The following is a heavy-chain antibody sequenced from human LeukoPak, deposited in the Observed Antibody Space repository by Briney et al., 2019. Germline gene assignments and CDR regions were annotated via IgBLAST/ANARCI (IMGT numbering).Heavy chain of an antibody. V-gene: IGHV3-53*03. CDR1: GFIVSNNY. CDR2: IYSGGST. Sequence: GGSLRLSCAPSGFIVSNNYMTWVRQAPGKGLEWVSVIYSGGSTYYADSVKGRFTISRDNAKNTLYLQMNSLRVEDTAIYYCVRGSEPDRGLDYWGQGTPVTVSS. D-gene: IGHD1-14*01. J-gene: IGHJ4*02. CDR3: VRGSEPDRGLDY.